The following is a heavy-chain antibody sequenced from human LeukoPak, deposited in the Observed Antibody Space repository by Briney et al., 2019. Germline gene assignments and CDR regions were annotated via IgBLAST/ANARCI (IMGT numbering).Heavy chain of an antibody. Sequence: GGSLRLSCAASGFTFSNAWMNWVRQGPGKGLEWVAVISFDGNNKYYADSVKGRFTISRDNSKNTLSLQMNSLRPEDTAVYYCAKLLSGYCSRTSCLNWFDPWGQGTLVTVSS. CDR3: AKLLSGYCSRTSCLNWFDP. CDR2: ISFDGNNK. V-gene: IGHV3-30*14. CDR1: GFTFSNAW. D-gene: IGHD2-2*01. J-gene: IGHJ5*02.